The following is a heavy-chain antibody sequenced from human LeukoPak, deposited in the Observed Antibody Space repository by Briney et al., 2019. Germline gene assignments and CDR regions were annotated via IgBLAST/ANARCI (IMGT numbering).Heavy chain of an antibody. Sequence: GGSLRLSCAASGFTFSTYAMSWVRQAPGKGLEWVAAISGSGGSTYYVDSVKGRFTISRDNSKNTLYLQMNSLRAEDTAVYYCAMEHYYYYMDVWGKGTTVTVSS. J-gene: IGHJ6*03. CDR2: ISGSGGST. D-gene: IGHD1-26*01. V-gene: IGHV3-23*01. CDR1: GFTFSTYA. CDR3: AMEHYYYYMDV.